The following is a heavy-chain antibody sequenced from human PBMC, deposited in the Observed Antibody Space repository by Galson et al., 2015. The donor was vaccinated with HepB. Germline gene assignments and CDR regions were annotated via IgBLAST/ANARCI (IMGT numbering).Heavy chain of an antibody. V-gene: IGHV6-1*01. Sequence: CAISGDSVSSNSAAWNWIRQSPSRGLEWLGRTYYRSKWYNDYAVSVKSRITINPDTSKNQFSLQLNSVTPEDTAVYYCARLTVTMVRGVIYYYGMDVWGQGTTVTVSS. CDR1: GDSVSSNSAA. D-gene: IGHD3-10*01. J-gene: IGHJ6*02. CDR2: TYYRSKWYN. CDR3: ARLTVTMVRGVIYYYGMDV.